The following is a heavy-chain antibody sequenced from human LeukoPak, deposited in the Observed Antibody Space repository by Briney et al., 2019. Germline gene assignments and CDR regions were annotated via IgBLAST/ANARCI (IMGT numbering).Heavy chain of an antibody. CDR1: GFTFSSHS. D-gene: IGHD2-21*01. CDR3: ASAYCGGDCYSLNGGY. CDR2: ISSSSSYI. Sequence: GGSLRLSCAASGFTFSSHSMNWVRQAPGKGLEWVSSISSSSSYIYYADSVKGRFTISRDNAKNSLYLQMNSLRAEDTAVYYCASAYCGGDCYSLNGGYWGQGTLVTVSS. V-gene: IGHV3-21*01. J-gene: IGHJ4*02.